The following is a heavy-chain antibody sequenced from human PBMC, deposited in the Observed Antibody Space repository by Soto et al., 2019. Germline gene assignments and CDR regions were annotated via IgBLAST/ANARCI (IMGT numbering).Heavy chain of an antibody. CDR3: ARGASYYYDKHGDYRNWYFDL. Sequence: QAQLVQSGTEVKKPGASVKVSCQASGYTFTNYDIFWMRQATGEGLEWMGWMNPYSNNAGYAEKFQGRVTMTRDTSTSTAYMELSRLTSEDTAVYYCARGASYYYDKHGDYRNWYFDLWGRGTLLRVSS. CDR1: GYTFTNYD. CDR2: MNPYSNNA. V-gene: IGHV1-8*01. D-gene: IGHD3-22*01. J-gene: IGHJ2*01.